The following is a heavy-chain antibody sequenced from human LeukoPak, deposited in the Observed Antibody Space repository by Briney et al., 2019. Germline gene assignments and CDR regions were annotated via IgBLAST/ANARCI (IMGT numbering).Heavy chain of an antibody. CDR1: GXSISSGDYY. CDR3: ARDLYSSSWSLGY. J-gene: IGHJ4*02. D-gene: IGHD6-13*01. Sequence: PSETLSLTCSVSGXSISSGDYYWSWIRQHPGKGLEWIGYINYIGSTYYSPSLKSRLTISIDTSKNHFSLKLSSVTAADTAVYYCARDLYSSSWSLGYWGQGILVTVSS. V-gene: IGHV4-31*03. CDR2: INYIGST.